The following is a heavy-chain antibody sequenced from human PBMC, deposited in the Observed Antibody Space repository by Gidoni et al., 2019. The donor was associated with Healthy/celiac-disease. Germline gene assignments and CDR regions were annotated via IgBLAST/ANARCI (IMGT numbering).Heavy chain of an antibody. CDR3: AAHYYGSGGQALDY. CDR2: INHSGST. J-gene: IGHJ4*02. Sequence: QVQLQQWGAGLLKPSETLSLPCAVYGGSFSGYYWSWIRQPPGKGLEWIGEINHSGSTNYNPSLKSRVTISVDTSKNQFSLKLSSVTAADTAVYYCAAHYYGSGGQALDYWGQGTLVTVSS. CDR1: GGSFSGYY. D-gene: IGHD3-10*01. V-gene: IGHV4-34*01.